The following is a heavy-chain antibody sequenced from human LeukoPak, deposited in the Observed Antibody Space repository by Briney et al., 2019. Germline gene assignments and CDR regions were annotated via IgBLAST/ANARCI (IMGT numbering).Heavy chain of an antibody. V-gene: IGHV3-23*01. CDR3: AKDGDYDILTGSGYYGMEV. D-gene: IGHD3-9*01. CDR2: ISGSGGST. Sequence: GGSLRLSYAASGFTFSSYAMSWVRQAPGKGLEWVSAISGSGGSTYYADSVKGRFTISRDNSKNTLYLQMNSLRAEDTAVYYCAKDGDYDILTGSGYYGMEVWGQGTTVTVSS. CDR1: GFTFSSYA. J-gene: IGHJ6*02.